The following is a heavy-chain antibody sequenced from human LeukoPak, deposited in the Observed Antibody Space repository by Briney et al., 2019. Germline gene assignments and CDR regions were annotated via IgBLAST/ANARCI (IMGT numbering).Heavy chain of an antibody. V-gene: IGHV1-2*02. CDR2: INPDTGVT. Sequence: GASVKVSCKASGYSFTGYSIQWVRQAAGQGLEWMGWINPDTGVTKFAQKLQGRATMTRDTSISTAYMELIRLRPDDTAMYYCAKDSGQWLVRHDAFDLWGRGTMVTVSS. CDR1: GYSFTGYS. CDR3: AKDSGQWLVRHDAFDL. J-gene: IGHJ3*01. D-gene: IGHD6-19*01.